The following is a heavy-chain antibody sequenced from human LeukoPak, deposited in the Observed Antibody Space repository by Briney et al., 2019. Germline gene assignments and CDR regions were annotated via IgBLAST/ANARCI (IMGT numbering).Heavy chain of an antibody. CDR2: ISAYNGNT. D-gene: IGHD1-7*01. CDR3: ARDPNLNYYYYYYGMDV. J-gene: IGHJ6*02. V-gene: IGHV1-18*01. CDR1: GYTFTSYG. Sequence: GASVTVSCKASGYTFTSYGISWVRQAPGQGLEWMGWISAYNGNTNYAQKLQGRVTMTTDTSTSTAYMELRSLRSDDTAVYYCARDPNLNYYYYYYGMDVWGQGTTVTVSS.